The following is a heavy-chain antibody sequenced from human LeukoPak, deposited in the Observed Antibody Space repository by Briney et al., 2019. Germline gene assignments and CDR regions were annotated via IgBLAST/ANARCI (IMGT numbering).Heavy chain of an antibody. Sequence: GGSLRLSCAASGFTLSSYEMNWVRQAPGKGLEWVSYISSSGSTIYYADSVKGRFTISRDNAKNSVYLQMNSLRAEDTAVYYCARIRLFASDIWGQGTMVTVSS. CDR3: ARIRLFASDI. CDR1: GFTLSSYE. CDR2: ISSSGSTI. J-gene: IGHJ3*02. V-gene: IGHV3-48*03.